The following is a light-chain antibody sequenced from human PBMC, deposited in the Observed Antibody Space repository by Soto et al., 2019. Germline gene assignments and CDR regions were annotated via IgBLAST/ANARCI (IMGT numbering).Light chain of an antibody. CDR1: QSISTW. CDR2: DVS. V-gene: IGKV1-5*01. J-gene: IGKJ1*01. CDR3: QQYNTPWT. Sequence: IQMTPSPSTLSASVRDRVTITCLARQSISTWLAWYQQKPGKAPKLLIYDVSNLERGVPSRLSGSGSGTEFTLTISSLQPDDFATYYCQQYNTPWTFGQGTKVDI.